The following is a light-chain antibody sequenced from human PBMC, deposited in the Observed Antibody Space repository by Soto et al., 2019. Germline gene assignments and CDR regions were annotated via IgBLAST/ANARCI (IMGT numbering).Light chain of an antibody. V-gene: IGLV2-14*01. CDR2: EVS. Sequence: QSALTQPASVSGSPGQWITISCTGTSSDVGGYNYVSWYQQHPGKAPKLMIYEVSNRPSGVSNRFSGSKSGNTASLTISGLQAEDEADYYCSSYTSSTVVFGGGTKLTVL. CDR3: SSYTSSTVV. J-gene: IGLJ2*01. CDR1: SSDVGGYNY.